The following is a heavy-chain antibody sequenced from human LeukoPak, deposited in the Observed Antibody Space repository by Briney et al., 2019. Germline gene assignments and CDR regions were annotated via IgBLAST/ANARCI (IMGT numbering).Heavy chain of an antibody. CDR3: ARDFVTSRSSFDY. D-gene: IGHD6-6*01. Sequence: PGGSLRLSCAASGFTFSSYAMHWVRQAPGKGLEYVSGISSNGGSTYYANSVKGRFTISRDNSKNTLYLQMNSLRAEDTAVYYCARDFVTSRSSFDYWGQGTLVTVSS. CDR1: GFTFSSYA. V-gene: IGHV3-64*01. CDR2: ISSNGGST. J-gene: IGHJ4*02.